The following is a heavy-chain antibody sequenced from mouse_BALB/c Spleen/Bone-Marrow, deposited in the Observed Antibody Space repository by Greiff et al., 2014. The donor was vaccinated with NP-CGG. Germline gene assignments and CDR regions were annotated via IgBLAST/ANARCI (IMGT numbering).Heavy chain of an antibody. D-gene: IGHD1-1*01. Sequence: VKLMESGPGLVAPSQSLSITCTVSGFSLTSYGVHWVRQPPGKGLEWLGVIGIGGSTNYNSALMSRLSISKDNSKSRVFLKMNSLQTDDTAMYYCARASYYYGSRYDYWGQGTTLTVSS. J-gene: IGHJ2*01. V-gene: IGHV2-9*02. CDR2: IGIGGST. CDR3: ARASYYYGSRYDY. CDR1: GFSLTSYG.